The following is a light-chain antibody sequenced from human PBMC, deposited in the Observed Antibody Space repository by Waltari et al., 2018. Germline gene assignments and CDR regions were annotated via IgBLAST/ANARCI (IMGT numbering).Light chain of an antibody. V-gene: IGKV3-20*01. CDR1: QSVTSNY. CDR3: QQYGNSLWT. J-gene: IGKJ1*01. Sequence: EIVLTQSPGTLSLSPGARATLSCRASQSVTSNYLAWYQQRPGQAPRFLIYGASSKATAIPDRFSGSGSGTDFTLTISRLEPEDFAVYYCQQYGNSLWTFGQGTKVEIK. CDR2: GAS.